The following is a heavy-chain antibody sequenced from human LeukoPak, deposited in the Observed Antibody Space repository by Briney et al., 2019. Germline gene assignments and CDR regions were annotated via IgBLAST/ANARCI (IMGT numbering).Heavy chain of an antibody. CDR3: ARDSWDSSSWYFDY. V-gene: IGHV4-4*02. CDR1: GGSISNSNW. D-gene: IGHD6-13*01. CDR2: IFHSGSA. Sequence: PSETLSLTCAVSGGSISNSNWWSWVRQPPGKGLEWIGEIFHSGSANYNPSLKSRVTMSVDKSKNHFSLILSSVTAADTAVYYCARDSWDSSSWYFDYWGQGTLVTVSS. J-gene: IGHJ4*02.